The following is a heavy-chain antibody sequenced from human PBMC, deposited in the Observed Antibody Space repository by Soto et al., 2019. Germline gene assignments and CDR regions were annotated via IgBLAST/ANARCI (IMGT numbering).Heavy chain of an antibody. D-gene: IGHD2-21*02. CDR2: IPQDGVDG. J-gene: IGHJ6*02. Sequence: DVKLVESGGGLVQPGDSLRLSCEVSGFTFSMYSMSWVRQSPGKGLEWVAKIPQDGVDGHYADSVKGRGTISRDNGKNSLYLELNNVRAEDAAVYYCARDHLILPAHDFFYGSDVWGRGATVSVSS. CDR1: GFTFSMYS. CDR3: ARDHLILPAHDFFYGSDV. V-gene: IGHV3-7*03.